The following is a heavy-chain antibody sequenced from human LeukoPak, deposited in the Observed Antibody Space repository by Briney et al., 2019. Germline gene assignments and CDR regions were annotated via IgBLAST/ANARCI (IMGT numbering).Heavy chain of an antibody. CDR3: ARGGGRHVEY. D-gene: IGHD2/OR15-2a*01. Sequence: GGSLRLSCAASGLTFSDYYMSWIRQAPGKGLEWVSYISRSSGHTNYADSVKGRFTISRDNAKNSLYLQMNSLRAEDTAVYYCARGGGRHVEYWGQGNLVTVSS. V-gene: IGHV3-11*05. J-gene: IGHJ4*02. CDR2: ISRSSGHT. CDR1: GLTFSDYY.